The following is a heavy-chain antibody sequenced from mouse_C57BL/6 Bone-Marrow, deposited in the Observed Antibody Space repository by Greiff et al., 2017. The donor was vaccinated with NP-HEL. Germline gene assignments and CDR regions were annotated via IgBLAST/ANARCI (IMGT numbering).Heavy chain of an antibody. CDR2: IYPGDGDT. J-gene: IGHJ2*01. Sequence: VQLQESGAELVKPGASVKISCKASGYAFSSSWMNWVKQRPGKGLEWIGQIYPGDGDTNYNGKLKGKATLTADKSSSTAYMQLSSLTSEDSAVYFCVSSTGTSSDYWGQGTTLTVSS. CDR3: VSSTGTSSDY. V-gene: IGHV1-80*01. D-gene: IGHD4-1*02. CDR1: GYAFSSSW.